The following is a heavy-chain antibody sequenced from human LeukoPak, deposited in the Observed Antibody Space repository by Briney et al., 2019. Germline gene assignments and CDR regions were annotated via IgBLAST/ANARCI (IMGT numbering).Heavy chain of an antibody. Sequence: SVKVSCKASGGTFSSYAISWVRQAPGQGLEWMGRIIPIFGIANYAQKFQGRVTITADKSTSTAYVELSSLRSEDTAVYYCARASGDHFDYWGQGTLVTVSS. CDR1: GGTFSSYA. J-gene: IGHJ4*02. CDR2: IIPIFGIA. V-gene: IGHV1-69*04. CDR3: ARASGDHFDY. D-gene: IGHD4-17*01.